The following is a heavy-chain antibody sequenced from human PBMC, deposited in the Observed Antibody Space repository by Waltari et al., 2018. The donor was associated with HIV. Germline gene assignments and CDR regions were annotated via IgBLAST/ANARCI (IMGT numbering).Heavy chain of an antibody. CDR3: ASANYYDSSGYYNDAFDI. D-gene: IGHD3-22*01. V-gene: IGHV1-2*02. CDR2: INPNSGGT. CDR1: GYTFTGYY. Sequence: QVQLVQSGAEVKKPGASVKVSCKASGYTFTGYYMHWVRQAPGQGLEWMGWINPNSGGTNYAQKFQGRVTMTRDTSSSTAYMELSRLRSDDTAVYYCASANYYDSSGYYNDAFDIWGQGTMVTVSS. J-gene: IGHJ3*02.